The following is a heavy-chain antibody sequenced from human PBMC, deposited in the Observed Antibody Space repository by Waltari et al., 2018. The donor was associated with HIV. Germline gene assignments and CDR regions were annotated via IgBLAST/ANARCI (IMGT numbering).Heavy chain of an antibody. D-gene: IGHD3-22*01. CDR3: ARDVNPYYYDSSGYHYDAFDI. V-gene: IGHV1-69*01. Sequence: QVQLVQSGAEVKKPGSSVKVSCKASGGTFSSYAISWVRPAPGHGLDWMGGIIPIFGTANYAQKFQGRVTITADESTSTAYMELSSLRSEDTAVYYCARDVNPYYYDSSGYHYDAFDIWGQGTMVTVSS. CDR1: GGTFSSYA. J-gene: IGHJ3*02. CDR2: IIPIFGTA.